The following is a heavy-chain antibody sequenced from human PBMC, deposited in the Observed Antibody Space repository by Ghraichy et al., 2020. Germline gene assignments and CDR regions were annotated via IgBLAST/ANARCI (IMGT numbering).Heavy chain of an antibody. V-gene: IGHV1-18*04. CDR3: ARDPSITMTSHYYFDY. Sequence: ASVKVSCKASGYTFTSYGISWVRQAPGQGLEWMGWISAYNGNTNYAQKLQGRVTMTTDTSTSTAYMELRSLRSDDTAVYYCARDPSITMTSHYYFDYWGQGTLVTVSS. J-gene: IGHJ4*02. CDR2: ISAYNGNT. D-gene: IGHD3-22*01. CDR1: GYTFTSYG.